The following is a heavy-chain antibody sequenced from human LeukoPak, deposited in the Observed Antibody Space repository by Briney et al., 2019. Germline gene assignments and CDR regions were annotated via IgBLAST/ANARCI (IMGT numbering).Heavy chain of an antibody. CDR2: INPNSGGT. CDR3: ARGGIVGSTTGVDY. V-gene: IGHV1-2*02. J-gene: IGHJ4*02. CDR1: GYTFTGFY. D-gene: IGHD1-26*01. Sequence: ASVKVSCKASGYTFTGFYLHWVRQAPGQGLEWMGWINPNSGGTNYAQKFQGRVTMTRDTSISTAYMELSRLRSDDTAVYYCARGGIVGSTTGVDYWGQGTLVTVSS.